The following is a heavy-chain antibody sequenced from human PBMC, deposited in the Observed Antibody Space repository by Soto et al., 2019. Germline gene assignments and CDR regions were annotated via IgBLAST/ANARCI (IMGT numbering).Heavy chain of an antibody. Sequence: GESLKISCKGSGYTFTNYWIGWVRQMPGKGLEWMGMIYPGDSDTRYSPSFQGQVTISADKSIGTAYLQWSSLRASDTAIYYCARNKIEGYYYGMDVWGQGTTVTVSS. J-gene: IGHJ6*02. CDR2: IYPGDSDT. CDR3: ARNKIEGYYYGMDV. V-gene: IGHV5-51*01. CDR1: GYTFTNYW.